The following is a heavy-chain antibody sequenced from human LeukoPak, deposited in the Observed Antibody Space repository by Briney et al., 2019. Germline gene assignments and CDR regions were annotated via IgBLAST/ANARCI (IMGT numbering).Heavy chain of an antibody. CDR1: GFPFINNY. J-gene: IGHJ4*02. D-gene: IGHD2-8*02. V-gene: IGHV3-53*05. CDR2: IYCGGST. CDR3: AKDRTGPIIGYFDY. Sequence: PGGSLGLSCAASGFPFINNYLRWVRQAPGKGLECVSVIYCGGSTYYADSVKGRFTISRDNSKNTLYLQMNSLRAEDTAVYYCAKDRTGPIIGYFDYWGQGTLVTVSS.